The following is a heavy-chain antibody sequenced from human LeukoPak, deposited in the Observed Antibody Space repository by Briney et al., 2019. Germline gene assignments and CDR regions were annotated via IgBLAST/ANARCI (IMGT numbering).Heavy chain of an antibody. Sequence: GGSLRLSCAASGFTFSSYGMHWVRQAPGKGLEWVAVISYDGSNKCYADSVKGRFTISRDNAKNTLYLQMNSLRAEDTAVYYCARADTAPRCGMDVWGQGTTVTVSS. J-gene: IGHJ6*02. V-gene: IGHV3-30*03. CDR2: ISYDGSNK. CDR1: GFTFSSYG. CDR3: ARADTAPRCGMDV. D-gene: IGHD5-18*01.